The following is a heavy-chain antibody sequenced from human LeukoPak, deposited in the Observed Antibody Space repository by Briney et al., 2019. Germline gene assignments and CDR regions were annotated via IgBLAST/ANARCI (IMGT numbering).Heavy chain of an antibody. CDR3: ARNDILTGSWFDP. V-gene: IGHV1-2*02. Sequence: ASVKVSCKASGYTFTGYYMHWVRQAPGQGLEWMGWINTNSGGTNYAQKFQGRVTMTRDTSISTAYMELSRLRSDDTAAYYCARNDILTGSWFDPWGQGTLVTVSS. D-gene: IGHD3-9*01. CDR2: INTNSGGT. J-gene: IGHJ5*02. CDR1: GYTFTGYY.